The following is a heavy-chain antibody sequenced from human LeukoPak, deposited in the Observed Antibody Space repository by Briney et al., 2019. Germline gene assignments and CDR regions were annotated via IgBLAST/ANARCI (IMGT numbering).Heavy chain of an antibody. D-gene: IGHD3-3*01. CDR1: GFTFNNHW. CDR3: AKGLLAYGFGVPILNY. V-gene: IGHV3-7*03. CDR2: IKTDGSEK. J-gene: IGHJ4*02. Sequence: GGSLRLSCVVSGFTFNNHWMSWVRQAPGKGPEWVATIKTDGSEKYYVDSVEGRFTISRDNAKNTMFLQMNSLRGEDTAVYYCAKGLLAYGFGVPILNYWGQGTLVTVSS.